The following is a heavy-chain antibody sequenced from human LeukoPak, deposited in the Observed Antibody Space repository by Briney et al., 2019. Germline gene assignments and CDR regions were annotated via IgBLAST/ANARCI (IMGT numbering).Heavy chain of an antibody. CDR3: AREKQPRYYYGMDV. J-gene: IGHJ6*04. CDR2: ISNSSSYI. Sequence: GGSLRLSFAASVFTFISCTMNWLRQPPGRGLEGVASISNSSSYIYYAGSVKGRFTISRDNAKNSLYLQMNSLRAEDTAVYYCAREKQPRYYYGMDVWGKGTTVTVSS. CDR1: VFTFISCT. V-gene: IGHV3-21*01. D-gene: IGHD6-13*01.